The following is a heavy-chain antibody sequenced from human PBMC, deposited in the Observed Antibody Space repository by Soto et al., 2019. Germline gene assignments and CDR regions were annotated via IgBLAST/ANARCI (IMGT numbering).Heavy chain of an antibody. Sequence: SETLSLTCTVSGGSISSYYWSWIRQPPGKGLEWIGYIYYSGSTNYNPSLKSRVTISVDTSKNQFSLKLSSVTAADTAVYYCGRSRGPDAFDIWGQGTMVTVSS. CDR2: IYYSGST. CDR3: GRSRGPDAFDI. J-gene: IGHJ3*02. CDR1: GGSISSYY. V-gene: IGHV4-59*08. D-gene: IGHD3-10*01.